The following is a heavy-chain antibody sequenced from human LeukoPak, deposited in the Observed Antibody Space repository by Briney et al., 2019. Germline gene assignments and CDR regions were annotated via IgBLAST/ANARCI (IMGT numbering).Heavy chain of an antibody. D-gene: IGHD6-13*01. Sequence: SETLSLTCTVSGGSVSSGDYYWSGIRQPPGKGLEWIGHIYNSGTTNYNPSLKSRVTISVDTSKNQFSLKLNSVTAADTAVYFCARHSRGMDVWGQGPTVTVS. CDR3: ARHSRGMDV. CDR2: IYNSGTT. J-gene: IGHJ6*02. V-gene: IGHV4-61*08. CDR1: GGSVSSGDYY.